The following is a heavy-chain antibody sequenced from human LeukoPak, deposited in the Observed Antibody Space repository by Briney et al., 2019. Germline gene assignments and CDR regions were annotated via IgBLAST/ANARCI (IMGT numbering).Heavy chain of an antibody. CDR2: IYYSGST. CDR1: GGSISSYY. D-gene: IGHD4-17*01. V-gene: IGHV4-59*08. J-gene: IGHJ6*02. CDR3: ARTVTYYYNAMDV. Sequence: KPSETLSLTCTVSGGSISSYYWSWIRQPPGKGLEWIGYIYYSGSTNYNPSLKSRVTISVDTSKNQFSLKLSSVTAADTAVYYCARTVTYYYNAMDVWGQGTTVTVSS.